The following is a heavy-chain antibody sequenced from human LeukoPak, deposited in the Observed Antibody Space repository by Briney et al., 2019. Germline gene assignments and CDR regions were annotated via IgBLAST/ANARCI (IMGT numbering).Heavy chain of an antibody. CDR2: LKNDGRGT. D-gene: IGHD4-23*01. CDR3: ARTTLETQYFDR. V-gene: IGHV3-74*03. Sequence: GGSLRLSCAASGFNLSAYYMDWVRQGPGKGLVWVSCLKNDGRGTKYADSVKGRFTISRDDAKNILYLQMTSLTVEDAAVYYCARTTLETQYFDRWGQGTLVTVSS. J-gene: IGHJ4*02. CDR1: GFNLSAYY.